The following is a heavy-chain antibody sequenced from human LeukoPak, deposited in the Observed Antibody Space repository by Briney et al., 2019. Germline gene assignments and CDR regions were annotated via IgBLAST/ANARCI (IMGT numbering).Heavy chain of an antibody. V-gene: IGHV3-74*01. Sequence: GGSLRLSCAASGFTFSNYWMHWVRQAPAKGLVWVSRIYTDGSSTTYADSVKGRFTISRDNARNALYLQMNSLRAEDTAVYYCARGSASGASNYYYYMDVWGKGTTVTVSS. CDR2: IYTDGSST. D-gene: IGHD2-21*01. CDR3: ARGSASGASNYYYYMDV. J-gene: IGHJ6*03. CDR1: GFTFSNYW.